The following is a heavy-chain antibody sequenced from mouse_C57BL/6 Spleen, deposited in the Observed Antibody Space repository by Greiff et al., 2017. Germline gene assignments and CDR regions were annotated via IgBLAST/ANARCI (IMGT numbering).Heavy chain of an antibody. CDR1: GYTFTSYW. CDR3: ARSDYGSDWYFDV. V-gene: IGHV1-52*01. J-gene: IGHJ1*03. D-gene: IGHD1-1*01. CDR2: IDPSDSET. Sequence: QVQLQQPGAELVRPGSSVKLSCKASGYTFTSYWMHWVKQRPIQGLEWIGNIDPSDSETHYNQKFKDKATLTVDKSSSTDYMQLSSLTSEDSAVXYCARSDYGSDWYFDVWGTGTTVTVAS.